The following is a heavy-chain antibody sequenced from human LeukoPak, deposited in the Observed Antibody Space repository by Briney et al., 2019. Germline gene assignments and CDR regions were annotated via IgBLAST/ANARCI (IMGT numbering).Heavy chain of an antibody. CDR3: AREGVTKYYFDY. J-gene: IGHJ4*02. D-gene: IGHD4-11*01. V-gene: IGHV4-59*01. Sequence: SQTLSLTCTVSGGSISSYYWSWIRQPPGKGLEWIGYIYYSGSTDYNPSLKSRVTISVDTSKNQFSLKLSSVTAADAAVYYCAREGVTKYYFDYWGQGTLVSVSS. CDR1: GGSISSYY. CDR2: IYYSGST.